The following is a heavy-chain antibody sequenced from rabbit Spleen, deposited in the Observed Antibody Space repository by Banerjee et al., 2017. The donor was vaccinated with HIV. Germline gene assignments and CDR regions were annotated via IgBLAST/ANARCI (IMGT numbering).Heavy chain of an antibody. CDR2: IYVARGTT. J-gene: IGHJ6*01. V-gene: IGHV1S43*01. CDR1: GFSLSNNYY. Sequence: QSLEESGGGLVKPGGTLTLTCKASGFSLSNNYYMCWVRQAPGKGLEWIGIIYVARGTTDYASWVNGRFTISSDNAQSTVDLKMTSLTAADTATYFCARDAATSFSSYGMDLWGQGTLVTVS. D-gene: IGHD8-1*01. CDR3: ARDAATSFSSYGMDL.